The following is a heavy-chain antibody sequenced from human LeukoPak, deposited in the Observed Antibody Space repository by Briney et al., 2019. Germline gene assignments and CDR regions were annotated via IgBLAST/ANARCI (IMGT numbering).Heavy chain of an antibody. D-gene: IGHD2-2*01. CDR2: IIPIFGTA. CDR3: AAERYCSSTSCYVYYYYGMDV. Sequence: SVKVSCKASGGTFSSYAISWVRQAPGQGLEWMEGIIPIFGTANYAQKFQGRATITADKSTSTAYMELSSLRSEDTAVYYCAAERYCSSTSCYVYYYYGMDVWGKGTTVTVSS. CDR1: GGTFSSYA. J-gene: IGHJ6*04. V-gene: IGHV1-69*06.